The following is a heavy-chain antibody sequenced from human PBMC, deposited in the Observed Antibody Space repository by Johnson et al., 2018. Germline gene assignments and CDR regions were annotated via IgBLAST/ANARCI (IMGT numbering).Heavy chain of an antibody. V-gene: IGHV4-34*01. CDR1: GGSFSGYY. CDR2: INHSGRT. Sequence: QVQLQQWGAGLLKXSETLSLTCAVYGGSFSGYYWSWIRQPPGKGLEWIGEINHSGRTNYNPSLKSRVTISVHTSKNQFSLRLSSVTAADTAVYYCASRRPNYYYYYMDVWGKGTTVTVSS. CDR3: ASRRPNYYYYYMDV. J-gene: IGHJ6*03. D-gene: IGHD1-1*01.